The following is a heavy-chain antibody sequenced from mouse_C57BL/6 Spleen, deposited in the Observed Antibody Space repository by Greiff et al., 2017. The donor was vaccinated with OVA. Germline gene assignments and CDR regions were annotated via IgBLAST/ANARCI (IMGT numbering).Heavy chain of an antibody. V-gene: IGHV1-52*01. CDR1: GYTFTSYW. D-gene: IGHD2-3*01. Sequence: QVQLQQPGAELVRPGSSVKLSCKASGYTFTSYWMHWVKQRPIQGLEWIGNIDPSDSETHYNQKFKDKATLTVDKSSSTAYMQLSSLTSEDSAVYYCARVDGSQRGFAYWGQGTLVTVSA. J-gene: IGHJ3*01. CDR3: ARVDGSQRGFAY. CDR2: IDPSDSET.